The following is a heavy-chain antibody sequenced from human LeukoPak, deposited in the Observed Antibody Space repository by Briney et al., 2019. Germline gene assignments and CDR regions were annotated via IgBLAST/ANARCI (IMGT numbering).Heavy chain of an antibody. J-gene: IGHJ5*02. V-gene: IGHV3-30*02. CDR2: IRYVGINK. CDR3: AKDGVPRWFDP. Sequence: QPGGSLRLSCAASGFTFSTYGMHWVRQAPGKGLEWVSFIRYVGINKYYADSVKGRFTISRDNSKNTLYLQMNSLRAEDTAVYYCAKDGVPRWFDPWGQGTLVTVPS. CDR1: GFTFSTYG. D-gene: IGHD3-16*01.